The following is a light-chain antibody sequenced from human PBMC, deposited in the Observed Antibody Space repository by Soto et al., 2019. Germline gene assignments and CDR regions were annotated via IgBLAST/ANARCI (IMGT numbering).Light chain of an antibody. V-gene: IGKV1-9*01. CDR2: SAS. J-gene: IGKJ2*01. Sequence: DIQLTQSPSFLSASVGDRVTITCRASQGISSYLAWYQQKPGEAPKLLIYSASTLQRGVPSRFSGSGSGTELTLPISSLQPEDFATYYCQQLNSYLYTFGQGTKLEIK. CDR1: QGISSY. CDR3: QQLNSYLYT.